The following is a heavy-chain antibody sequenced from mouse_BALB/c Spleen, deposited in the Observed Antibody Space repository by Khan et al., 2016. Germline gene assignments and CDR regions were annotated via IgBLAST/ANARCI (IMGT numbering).Heavy chain of an antibody. CDR2: IYPGDGDT. D-gene: IGHD4-1*01. Sequence: QVQLKQSGAELVRPGSSVKISCKASGYAFSSYWMNWVKQRPGQGLEWIGQIYPGDGDTNYNGKFKGKATLTADKSSSTAYMQLSSLTSEDSAVYFCAGLTGTREAMDYWGQGTSVTVSS. J-gene: IGHJ4*01. V-gene: IGHV1-80*01. CDR3: AGLTGTREAMDY. CDR1: GYAFSSYW.